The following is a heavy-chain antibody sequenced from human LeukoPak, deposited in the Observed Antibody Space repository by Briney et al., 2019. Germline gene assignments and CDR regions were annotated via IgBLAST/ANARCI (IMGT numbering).Heavy chain of an antibody. V-gene: IGHV1-8*03. CDR3: ARVPEGIAAAAAFDI. J-gene: IGHJ3*02. Sequence: ASVKVSCKASGYTFTSYDINWVRQATGQGLEWMGWMNPNSGNTGYAQKFQGRGTITRNTYISTAYMELSSLRSDDTAVYYCARVPEGIAAAAAFDIWGQGTMVTVSS. CDR1: GYTFTSYD. CDR2: MNPNSGNT. D-gene: IGHD6-13*01.